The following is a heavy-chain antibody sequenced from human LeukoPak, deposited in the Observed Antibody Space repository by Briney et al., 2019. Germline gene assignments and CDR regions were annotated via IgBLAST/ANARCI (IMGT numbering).Heavy chain of an antibody. Sequence: SETLSLTCAVYGRSFSGYYWSWIRQPPGKGLEWIGEINHSGSTNYNPSLKSRFTISVDTSKNQFSLKLSSVPAADTAVYYCARVSTTTAYWGQGTLVTVSS. CDR3: ARVSTTTAY. CDR1: GRSFSGYY. J-gene: IGHJ4*02. CDR2: INHSGST. V-gene: IGHV4-34*01. D-gene: IGHD4-17*01.